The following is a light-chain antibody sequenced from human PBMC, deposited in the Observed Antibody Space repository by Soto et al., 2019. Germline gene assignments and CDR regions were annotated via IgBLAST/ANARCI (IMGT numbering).Light chain of an antibody. CDR1: QSISSW. CDR3: QQRSNWPTWT. V-gene: IGKV1-5*03. J-gene: IGKJ1*01. CDR2: KAS. Sequence: DIQMNQSPSTLSASVGDRVTITCRASQSISSWLAWYQQKPGKAPKLLIYKASSLESGVPSRFSGSGSGTEFTLTISSLEPEDFAVYYCQQRSNWPTWTFGQGTKVDIK.